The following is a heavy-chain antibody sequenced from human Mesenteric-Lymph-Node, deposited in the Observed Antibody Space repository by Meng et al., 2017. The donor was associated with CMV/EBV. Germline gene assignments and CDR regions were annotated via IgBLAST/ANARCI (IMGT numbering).Heavy chain of an antibody. Sequence: GESLKISCAASGFTVSSNYMSWVRQAPGKGLEWVSVIYSGGSTYYADSVKGRFTISRDNSKNTLYLQMNSLRAEDTAVYYCASYNWNYGYFDYWGQGTLVTVSS. D-gene: IGHD1-20*01. CDR3: ASYNWNYGYFDY. V-gene: IGHV3-53*01. J-gene: IGHJ4*02. CDR2: IYSGGST. CDR1: GFTVSSNY.